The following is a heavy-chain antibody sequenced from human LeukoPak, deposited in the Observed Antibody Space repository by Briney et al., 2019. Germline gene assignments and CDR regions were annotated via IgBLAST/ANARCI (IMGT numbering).Heavy chain of an antibody. CDR2: ISPYNGNT. V-gene: IGHV1-18*01. D-gene: IGHD3-22*01. J-gene: IGHJ4*02. CDR1: GYTFTTYG. CDR3: ARLGPDNSAWTGLDY. Sequence: ASVKVSCKTSGYTFTTYGISWVRQAPGQGLEWMGWISPYNGNTNYPQNFQGRLTMTTDTSTSTAYMDLRNLRSDDTAVYYCARLGPDNSAWTGLDYWGQGTLITVSS.